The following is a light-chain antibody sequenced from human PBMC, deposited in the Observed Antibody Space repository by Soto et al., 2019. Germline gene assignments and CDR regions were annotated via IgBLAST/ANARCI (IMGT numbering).Light chain of an antibody. CDR2: DNN. Sequence: QSVLTQPPSVSAAPGQKVTISCSGSSSNIENNYVSWYQQLPGTTPKLLIYDNNKRPSGIPDRISGSKSGTSAALAITGLQTGDEADYYCGTWDSRLSAVVFGGGTKLTVL. CDR1: SSNIENNY. CDR3: GTWDSRLSAVV. V-gene: IGLV1-51*01. J-gene: IGLJ3*02.